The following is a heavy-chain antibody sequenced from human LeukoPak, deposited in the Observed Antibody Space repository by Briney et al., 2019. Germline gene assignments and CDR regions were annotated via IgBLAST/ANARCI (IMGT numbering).Heavy chain of an antibody. CDR3: ARDPPVLRYFDWLSDAFDI. J-gene: IGHJ3*02. CDR2: ISAYNGNT. V-gene: IGHV1-18*01. Sequence: GASVKVSCKASGYTFTSYGISWVRQAPGQGLEWMGWISAYNGNTNYAQKLQGRVTMTTDTSTSTAYMELRSLRSDDTAVYYCARDPPVLRYFDWLSDAFDIWGRGTMVTVSS. CDR1: GYTFTSYG. D-gene: IGHD3-9*01.